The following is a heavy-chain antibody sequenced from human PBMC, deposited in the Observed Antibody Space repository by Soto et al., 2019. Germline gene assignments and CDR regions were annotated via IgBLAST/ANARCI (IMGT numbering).Heavy chain of an antibody. Sequence: GGSLRLSCSASGFTFSDENMSWVRQVPGKGLEWVSGISGGGSYIFYADSVQGRFSISRDNPKNSLFLEMNSLRVEDTAVYYCARDSDCHSTSCFFPPHVWGQGTTVTDSS. J-gene: IGHJ6*02. V-gene: IGHV3-21*06. CDR3: ARDSDCHSTSCFFPPHV. D-gene: IGHD2-2*01. CDR1: GFTFSDEN. CDR2: ISGGGSYI.